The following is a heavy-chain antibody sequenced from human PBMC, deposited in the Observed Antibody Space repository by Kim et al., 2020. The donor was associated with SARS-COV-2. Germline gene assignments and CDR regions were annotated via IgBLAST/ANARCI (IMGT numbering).Heavy chain of an antibody. V-gene: IGHV3-20*01. CDR2: INWNGGST. CDR3: ARGAGYQYYYYYMDV. Sequence: GGSLRLSCAASGFTFDDYGMSWVRQAPGKGLEWVSGINWNGGSTGYADSVKGRFTISRDNAKNSLYLQMNSLRAEDTALYHCARGAGYQYYYYYMDVWGKGTTVTVSS. CDR1: GFTFDDYG. D-gene: IGHD2-2*01. J-gene: IGHJ6*03.